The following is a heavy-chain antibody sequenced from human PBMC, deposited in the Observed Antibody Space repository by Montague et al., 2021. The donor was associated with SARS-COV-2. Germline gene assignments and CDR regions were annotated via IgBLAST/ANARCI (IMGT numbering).Heavy chain of an antibody. D-gene: IGHD3-16*01. J-gene: IGHJ6*02. CDR2: IFYRGGT. CDR1: GGSTSSGGYY. CDR3: ARANYYVMTSKAYAMDV. Sequence: TLSLTCTVSGGSTSSGGYYWSWVRQPPGKGLDWIGYIFYRGGTYYNPSLKSRVSMSVDTSKIQFSLNLTSVTAADTAVYYCARANYYVMTSKAYAMDVWGQGTTVTVSS. V-gene: IGHV4-31*03.